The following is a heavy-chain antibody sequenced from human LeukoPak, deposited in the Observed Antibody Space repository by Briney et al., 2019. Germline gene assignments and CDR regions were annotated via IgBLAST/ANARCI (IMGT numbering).Heavy chain of an antibody. CDR2: ISGSGGST. CDR3: AKDQCCTNDICHGDFDY. V-gene: IGHV3-23*01. D-gene: IGHD2-8*01. Sequence: GGSLRLSCAASGFTFSSYAMNWVRQAPGKGLEWVSCISGSGGSTYSADSVKGRFTISRDNSKNTLYLQMNGLRAEDTALYYCAKDQCCTNDICHGDFDYWGQGTLVTVSS. J-gene: IGHJ4*02. CDR1: GFTFSSYA.